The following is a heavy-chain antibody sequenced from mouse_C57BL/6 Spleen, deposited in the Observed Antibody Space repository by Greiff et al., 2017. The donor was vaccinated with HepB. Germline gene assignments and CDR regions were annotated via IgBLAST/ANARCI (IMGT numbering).Heavy chain of an antibody. CDR1: GYSITSGYD. V-gene: IGHV3-1*01. D-gene: IGHD2-4*01. CDR2: KSYSGST. Sequence: VQLKESGPGMVKPSQSLSLTCTVTGYSITSGYDWHWNRHFPGNKLEWMGYKSYSGSTNYNQTLKSRISITNDTSKNHFFLKLNSVTTEDTATYYCARGGDYAPFAYWGQGTLVTVSA. CDR3: ARGGDYAPFAY. J-gene: IGHJ3*01.